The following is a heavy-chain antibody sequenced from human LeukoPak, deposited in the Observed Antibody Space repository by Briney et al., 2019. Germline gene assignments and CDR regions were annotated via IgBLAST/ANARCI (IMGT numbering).Heavy chain of an antibody. J-gene: IGHJ4*02. CDR1: GFTVSTNH. Sequence: GGSLRLSCAVSGFTVSTNHMTWVRQAPGKGLEWVSAINDVDTPYYADTVRGRFTISRDGANNTLYLQMKRLRAEDTAVYYCARDMVHSSGAFDSWGQGILVTV. D-gene: IGHD3-22*01. CDR2: INDVDTP. CDR3: ARDMVHSSGAFDS. V-gene: IGHV3-53*01.